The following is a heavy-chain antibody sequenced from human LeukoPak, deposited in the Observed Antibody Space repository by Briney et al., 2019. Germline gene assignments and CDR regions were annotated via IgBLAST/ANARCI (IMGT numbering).Heavy chain of an antibody. CDR2: TYYRSKWYN. CDR1: GDSVSNNNTA. D-gene: IGHD3-22*01. V-gene: IGHV6-1*01. CDR3: ARDYTSGYLFDY. Sequence: SQTLSLTCAISGDSVSNNNTAWNWIRQSPSRGLEWLGRTYYRSKWYNDYAVSVKSRITINPDTSKNQFSLRLNSVTPEDTAVYYCARDYTSGYLFDYWGQGTLVTVSS. J-gene: IGHJ4*02.